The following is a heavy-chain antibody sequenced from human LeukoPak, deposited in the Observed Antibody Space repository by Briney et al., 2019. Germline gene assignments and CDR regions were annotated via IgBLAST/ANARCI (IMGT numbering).Heavy chain of an antibody. CDR2: IYYSGST. D-gene: IGHD1-26*01. CDR1: GGSISSGGYY. J-gene: IGHJ4*02. Sequence: SETLSLTCIVSGGSISSGGYYWSWIRQHPGKGLEWIGYIYYSGSTYYNPSLKSRVTISVDTSKNQFSLKLSSVTAADTAVYYCARDALGSPLLIWGQGTLVTVSS. V-gene: IGHV4-31*03. CDR3: ARDALGSPLLI.